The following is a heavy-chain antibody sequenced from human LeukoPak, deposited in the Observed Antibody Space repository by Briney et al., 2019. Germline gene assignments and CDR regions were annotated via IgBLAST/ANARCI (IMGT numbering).Heavy chain of an antibody. J-gene: IGHJ2*01. V-gene: IGHV1-69*01. CDR1: GGTFSSYA. D-gene: IGHD4-23*01. CDR3: ARATGNSDHSPQEPIDLYFDL. Sequence: SVKVSCKASGGTFSSYAISWVRQAPGQGLEWMGGIIPILGTANYAQKFQGRVTITADESTSTAYMELRSMRSEDTAVYYCARATGNSDHSPQEPIDLYFDLWGRGTLVTVSS. CDR2: IIPILGTA.